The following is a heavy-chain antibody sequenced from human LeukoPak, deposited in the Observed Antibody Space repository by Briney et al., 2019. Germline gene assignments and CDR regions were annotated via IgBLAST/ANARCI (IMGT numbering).Heavy chain of an antibody. D-gene: IGHD1-14*01. Sequence: PGGSLRLSCAASGFTFTTYGMHWVRQVPGKGLEWVTVIWYDGSNKFYSDSVKGRFTISRDNSKNTMYLQMNSLRAEDTATYYCARGHHGDSWGQGTLVTVSS. CDR3: ARGHHGDS. CDR1: GFTFTTYG. J-gene: IGHJ4*02. CDR2: IWYDGSNK. V-gene: IGHV3-33*01.